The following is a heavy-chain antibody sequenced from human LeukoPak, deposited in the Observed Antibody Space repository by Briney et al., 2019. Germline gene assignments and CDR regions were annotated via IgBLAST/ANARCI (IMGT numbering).Heavy chain of an antibody. Sequence: GGSLRLSCAASGFTFSSYAMNWVRQAPGKGLEWVSTISASGGNTYYADSVKGRFTISRDNSKNTLYLQMNSLRAEDTAVYYCAKNGEIVVPEYYFDYWGQGTLVTVSS. CDR2: ISASGGNT. CDR1: GFTFSSYA. J-gene: IGHJ4*02. CDR3: AKNGEIVVPEYYFDY. V-gene: IGHV3-23*01. D-gene: IGHD3-22*01.